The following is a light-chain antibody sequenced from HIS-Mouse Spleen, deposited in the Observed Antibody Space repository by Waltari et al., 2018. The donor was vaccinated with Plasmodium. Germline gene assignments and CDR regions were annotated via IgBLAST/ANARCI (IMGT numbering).Light chain of an antibody. Sequence: DIVMTQSPVSLAVSLGERATINCKSSQSVLYSSNNKNYLAWYQQKPGQPPKLLIYWASTRESGVPDRFSGSGSGTDFTLTISSLQAEDVAVYYCQQYYGTPWTFGQGTKVEIK. CDR3: QQYYGTPWT. V-gene: IGKV4-1*01. CDR1: QSVLYSSNNKNY. CDR2: WAS. J-gene: IGKJ1*01.